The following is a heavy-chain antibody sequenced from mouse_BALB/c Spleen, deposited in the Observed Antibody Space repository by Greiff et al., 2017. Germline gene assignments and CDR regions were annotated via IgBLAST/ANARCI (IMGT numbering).Heavy chain of an antibody. D-gene: IGHD1-1*01. CDR2: INPSNGGT. J-gene: IGHJ4*01. CDR3: TRSAIYYYGSSFYAMDY. V-gene: IGHV1S81*02. Sequence: LQESGAELVKPGASVKLSCKASGYTFTSYYMYWVKQRPGQGLEWIGEINPSNGGTNFNEKFKSKATLTVDKSSSTAYMQLSSLTSEDSAVYYCTRSAIYYYGSSFYAMDYWGQGTSVTVSS. CDR1: GYTFTSYY.